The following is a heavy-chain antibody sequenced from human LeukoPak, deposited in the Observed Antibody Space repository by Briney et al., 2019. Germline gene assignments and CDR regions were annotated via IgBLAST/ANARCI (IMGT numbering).Heavy chain of an antibody. CDR3: ARTTEAHSWRTRYYDYYMDV. V-gene: IGHV1-18*01. J-gene: IGHJ6*03. CDR1: GYTFTTYG. CDR2: ISAYNGNI. Sequence: ASVKVSCKASGYTFTTYGISWVRQAPGQGLEWMGWISAYNGNINYAQKLQGRVTMTTDTPTSTAYMELRSLRSDDTAVYYCARTTEAHSWRTRYYDYYMDVWGKGTTVTVS. D-gene: IGHD6-13*01.